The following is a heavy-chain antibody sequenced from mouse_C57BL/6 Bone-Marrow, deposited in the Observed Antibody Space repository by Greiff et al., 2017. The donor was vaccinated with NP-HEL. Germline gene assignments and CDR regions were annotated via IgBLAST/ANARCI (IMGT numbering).Heavy chain of an antibody. V-gene: IGHV14-4*01. CDR1: GFNIKDDY. CDR2: IDPENGDT. CDR3: TTGLSWFAY. J-gene: IGHJ3*01. Sequence: EVQLQQSGAELVRPGASVKLSCTASGFNIKDDYMHWVKQRPEQGLEWIGWIDPENGDTEYASKFQGKATITADTSSNTAYLQLSSLTSEDTAVYYCTTGLSWFAYWGQGTLVTVSA.